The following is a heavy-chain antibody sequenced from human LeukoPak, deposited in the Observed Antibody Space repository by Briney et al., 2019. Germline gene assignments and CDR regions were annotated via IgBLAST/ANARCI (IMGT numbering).Heavy chain of an antibody. CDR1: GYTFTGYY. Sequence: ASVKVSCKASGYTFTGYYMHWVRQAPGQGLEWMGWINPNSGGTNYAQKFQGRLTMTRDMSTSTVYMELSSLRSEDTAIYYCARDNSVGDNAWWFDPWGQGTLVTVSS. CDR3: ARDNSVGDNAWWFDP. J-gene: IGHJ5*02. D-gene: IGHD1-26*01. V-gene: IGHV1-2*02. CDR2: INPNSGGT.